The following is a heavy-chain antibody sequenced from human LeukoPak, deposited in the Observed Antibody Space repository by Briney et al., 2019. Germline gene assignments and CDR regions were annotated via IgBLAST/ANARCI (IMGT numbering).Heavy chain of an antibody. D-gene: IGHD4-11*01. CDR2: INSDGSST. V-gene: IGHV3-74*01. J-gene: IGHJ4*02. CDR3: ARDLHDYSNYGLSY. Sequence: SSYYWGWIRQPPGKGLVWVSRINSDGSSTSYADSVKGRFTISRDNAKNTLYLQMNSLRAEDTAVYYCARDLHDYSNYGLSYWGQGTLVTVSS. CDR1: SSYY.